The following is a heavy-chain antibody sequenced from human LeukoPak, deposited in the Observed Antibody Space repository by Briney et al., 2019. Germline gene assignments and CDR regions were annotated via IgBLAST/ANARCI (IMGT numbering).Heavy chain of an antibody. CDR2: IYWNDDK. V-gene: IGHV2-5*01. CDR1: GFSLSTSGVG. CDR3: AHKGPEEQLEY. Sequence: KESGPTLVKPTQTLTLTCTFSGFSLSTSGVGMGWIRQPPGKALEWLALIYWNDDKRYSPSLKSRLTITKDTSKNQVVLTMTNMDPVDTATYYCAHKGPEEQLEYWGQGTLVTVSS. D-gene: IGHD6-13*01. J-gene: IGHJ4*02.